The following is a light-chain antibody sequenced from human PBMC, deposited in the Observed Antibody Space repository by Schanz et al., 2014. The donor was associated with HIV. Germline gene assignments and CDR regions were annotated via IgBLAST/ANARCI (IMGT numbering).Light chain of an antibody. CDR1: SRDIGAYNY. V-gene: IGLV2-8*01. Sequence: QSALIQPASVSGSPGQSITISCTGTSRDIGAYNYVSWYQQHPGKAPKIMIYEVTKRASGVPDRFSGSKSGNTASLTVSGLQAEDEADYYCSSYAGSTNYVFGTGTKLTVL. CDR3: SSYAGSTNYV. CDR2: EVT. J-gene: IGLJ1*01.